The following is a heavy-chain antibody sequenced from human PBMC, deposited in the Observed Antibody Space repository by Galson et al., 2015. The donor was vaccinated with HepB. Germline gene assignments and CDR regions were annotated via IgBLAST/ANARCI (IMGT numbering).Heavy chain of an antibody. V-gene: IGHV3-33*08. CDR2: IWYDGSNK. Sequence: SLRLSCAASGFTFSSYGMHWVRQAPGKGLEWVAVIWYDGSNKYYADSVKGRFTISRDNSKNTLYLQMNSLRAEDTAVYYCARDGIDSSGYYGDYWGQGTLVTVSS. D-gene: IGHD3-22*01. J-gene: IGHJ4*02. CDR1: GFTFSSYG. CDR3: ARDGIDSSGYYGDY.